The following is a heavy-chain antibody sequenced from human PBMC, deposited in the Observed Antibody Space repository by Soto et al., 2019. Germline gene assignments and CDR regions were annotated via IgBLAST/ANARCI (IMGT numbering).Heavy chain of an antibody. CDR1: GFTFRSYA. CDR3: ARDLALAGNY. D-gene: IGHD6-19*01. J-gene: IGHJ4*02. CDR2: IRSTSTYT. Sequence: PGGSLRLSCAASGFTFRSYAMNWVRQTQEKGLEWVSSIRSTSTYTHYADSVKGRFTISRDNANNSLFLQMNSLRAEDTAIYYCARDLALAGNYWGQGALVTVSS. V-gene: IGHV3-21*01.